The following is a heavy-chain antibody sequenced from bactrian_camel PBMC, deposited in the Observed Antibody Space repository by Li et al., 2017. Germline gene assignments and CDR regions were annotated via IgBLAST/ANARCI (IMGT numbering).Heavy chain of an antibody. V-gene: IGHV3S53*01. CDR2: IDSRGTT. D-gene: IGHD4*01. CDR1: GQIGNIYC. Sequence: VQLVESGGGSVHDGGSLELSCAVSGQIGNIYCMGWFRQAPGKEREGVAHIDSRGTTEYVDSVKGRFTISQDNAKNTVYLQMSSLEPEDTAMYYCAANDGWSDYAMRGDEAEYKYWGQGTQVTVS. CDR3: AANDGWSDYAMRGDEAEYKY. J-gene: IGHJ4*01.